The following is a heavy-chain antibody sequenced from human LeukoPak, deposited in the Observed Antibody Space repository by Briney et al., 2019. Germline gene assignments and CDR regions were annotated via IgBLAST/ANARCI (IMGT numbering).Heavy chain of an antibody. CDR2: IYYSGRT. CDR1: GGSISSSSYY. J-gene: IGHJ6*02. Sequence: SETLSLTCSVSGGSISSSSYYWGWIRQPPGKGLEWIGSIYYSGRTYYNPSLKSRVTISGDTSKNQFSLRLSSVTAADTAVYYCARGGGLIVATIQDYGMDVWGQGTTVTVSS. CDR3: ARGGGLIVATIQDYGMDV. D-gene: IGHD5-12*01. V-gene: IGHV4-39*02.